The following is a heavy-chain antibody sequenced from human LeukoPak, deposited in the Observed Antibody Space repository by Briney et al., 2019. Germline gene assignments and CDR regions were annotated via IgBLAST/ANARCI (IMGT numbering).Heavy chain of an antibody. Sequence: SETLSLTRTVSGGSISSGSYYWSWIRQPAGKGLEWIGRIYTSGSTNYNPSLKSRVTISVDTSKNQFSLKLSSVTAADTAVYYCARRIAAAAGGAFDIWGQGTMVTVSS. CDR2: IYTSGST. V-gene: IGHV4-61*02. J-gene: IGHJ3*02. D-gene: IGHD6-13*01. CDR1: GGSISSGSYY. CDR3: ARRIAAAAGGAFDI.